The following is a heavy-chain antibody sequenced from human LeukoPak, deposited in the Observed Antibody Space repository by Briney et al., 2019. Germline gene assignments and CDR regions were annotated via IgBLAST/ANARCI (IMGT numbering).Heavy chain of an antibody. CDR1: GYTLTELS. D-gene: IGHD3-3*01. V-gene: IGHV1-24*01. CDR3: ATDLEWFLS. Sequence: ASVTVSCTVSGYTLTELSMHWVRQAPGKGLGWMGGFDLEDGHTIYAQKFQGRVTMTEDTSTDTAYMELSSLTSEDTAVYYCATDLEWFLSWGQGTLVTVSS. J-gene: IGHJ5*01. CDR2: FDLEDGHT.